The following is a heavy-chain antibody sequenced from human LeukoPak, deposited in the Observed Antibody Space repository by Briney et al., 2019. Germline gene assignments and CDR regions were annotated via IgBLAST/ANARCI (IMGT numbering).Heavy chain of an antibody. CDR3: TRQVAVAGLEPDY. CDR2: IRSKANSYAT. V-gene: IGHV3-73*01. J-gene: IGHJ4*02. D-gene: IGHD6-19*01. Sequence: SGGSLRLSCAASGFTFSGSAMHWVRQASGKGLEWVGRIRSKANSYATAYAASVKGRFTISRDDSKNTAYLQMNSLKTEDTAVYYCTRQVAVAGLEPDYWGQGTLVTVSS. CDR1: GFTFSGSA.